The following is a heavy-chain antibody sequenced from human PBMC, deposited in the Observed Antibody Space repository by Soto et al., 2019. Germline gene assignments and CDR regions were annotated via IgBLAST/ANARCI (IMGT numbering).Heavy chain of an antibody. J-gene: IGHJ4*02. CDR2: IYFDGITT. CDR3: ARGGAMGVDY. D-gene: IGHD1-26*01. Sequence: PXGSLRLSCTASGFTFNTHWMHWVRQAPGKGLVWVSRIYFDGITTNYADSVKGRLTVSRDNAKNTVYLHVNTLRDEDTAVYYCARGGAMGVDYWGQGTLVTVSS. CDR1: GFTFNTHW. V-gene: IGHV3-74*01.